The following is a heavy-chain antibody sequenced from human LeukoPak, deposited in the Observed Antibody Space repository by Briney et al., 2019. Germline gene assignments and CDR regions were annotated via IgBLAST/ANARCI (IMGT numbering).Heavy chain of an antibody. CDR1: GFTFSSYS. CDR3: ARGTAYYVNDY. J-gene: IGHJ4*02. CDR2: ITSSSSTI. Sequence: PGGSLRLSCAASGFTFSSYSMNWVRQAPGMGLEWVSYITSSSSTIQYADSAKGRFTVSRDNAKNSLYLQMNSLRAEDTAVYYCARGTAYYVNDYWGQGALVTVSS. V-gene: IGHV3-48*01. D-gene: IGHD1-26*01.